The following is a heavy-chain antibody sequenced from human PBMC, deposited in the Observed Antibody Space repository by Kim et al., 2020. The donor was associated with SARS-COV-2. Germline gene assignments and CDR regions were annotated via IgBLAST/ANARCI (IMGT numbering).Heavy chain of an antibody. CDR3: AKDIGYCSGGSCYAQRFRHYYYGMDV. CDR1: GFTFDDYT. J-gene: IGHJ6*02. D-gene: IGHD2-15*01. Sequence: GGSLRLSCAASGFTFDDYTMHWVRQAPGKGLEWVSLISWDGGSTYYADSVKGRFTISRDNSKNSLYLQMNSLRTEDTALYYCAKDIGYCSGGSCYAQRFRHYYYGMDVWGQGTTVTVSS. V-gene: IGHV3-43*01. CDR2: ISWDGGST.